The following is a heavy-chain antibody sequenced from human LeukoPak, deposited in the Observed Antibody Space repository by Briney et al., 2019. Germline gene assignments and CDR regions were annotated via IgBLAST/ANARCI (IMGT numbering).Heavy chain of an antibody. V-gene: IGHV3-64*01. CDR1: GFTFSTYA. CDR2: ITNNGAST. J-gene: IGHJ4*02. CDR3: ARDWFHAIDY. D-gene: IGHD2/OR15-2a*01. Sequence: GGSLRLSCEASGFTFSTYAMHWVRQAPGKGLEYVSAITNNGASTYYANAVKGRFTISRDNAKNTLYLQMNSLRAEDTAVYYCARDWFHAIDYWGQGTLVTVSS.